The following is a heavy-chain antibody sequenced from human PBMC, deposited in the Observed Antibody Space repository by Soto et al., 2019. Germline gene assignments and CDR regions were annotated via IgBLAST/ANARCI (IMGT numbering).Heavy chain of an antibody. J-gene: IGHJ4*02. CDR2: INHRGST. V-gene: IGHV4-34*01. Sequence: QVQLQQWGAGLLKPSETLSLTCAVYGGSFSGYYWTWIRQPPGTGREWIGEINHRGSTNYNPSLNXXVTISVDTSKNQFSLKLTSVTAADTAVYYCARDKITGLFDYWGQGTLVTVSS. CDR1: GGSFSGYY. CDR3: ARDKITGLFDY. D-gene: IGHD2-8*02.